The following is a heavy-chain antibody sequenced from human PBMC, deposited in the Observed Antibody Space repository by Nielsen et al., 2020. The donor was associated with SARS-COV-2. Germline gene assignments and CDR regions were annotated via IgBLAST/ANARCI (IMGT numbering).Heavy chain of an antibody. CDR3: ATAPLPTSSGGRRSFDY. J-gene: IGHJ4*02. CDR2: ISAYNGNT. CDR1: GYTFTSYG. Sequence: ASVKVSCKASGYTFTSYGISWVRQAPGQGLEWMGWISAYNGNTNYAQKFQGRVTMTEDTSTDTAYMELSSLRSEDTAVYYCATAPLPTSSGGRRSFDYWGQGTLVTVSS. D-gene: IGHD6-19*01. V-gene: IGHV1-18*01.